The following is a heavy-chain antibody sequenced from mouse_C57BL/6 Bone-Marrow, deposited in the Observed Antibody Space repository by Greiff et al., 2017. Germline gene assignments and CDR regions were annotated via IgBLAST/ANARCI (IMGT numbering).Heavy chain of an antibody. J-gene: IGHJ1*03. CDR1: GFTFSSYG. Sequence: EVMLVESGGDLVKPGGSLKLSCAASGFTFSSYGMSWVRQTPDKRLEWVATISSGGSYTYYPDSVKGRFTISRDNAKNTLYLQMRSLKSEDTAMYYCARRGVVATPYWYFDVWGTGTTVTVSS. CDR3: ARRGVVATPYWYFDV. D-gene: IGHD1-1*01. CDR2: ISSGGSYT. V-gene: IGHV5-6*02.